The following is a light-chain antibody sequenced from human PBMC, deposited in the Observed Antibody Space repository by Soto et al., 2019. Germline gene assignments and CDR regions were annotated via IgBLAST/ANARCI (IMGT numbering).Light chain of an antibody. J-gene: IGLJ2*01. CDR1: SGHSSYA. CDR3: QTWGTGIVV. Sequence: QLVLTQSPSASASLVASVKLTCTLSSGHSSYAIAWHQQQPEKGPRYLMKLNSDGSHSKGDGIPDRFSGSSSGAERYLPISSLQSEDEADYYCQTWGTGIVVFGGGTKLTVL. CDR2: LNSDGSH. V-gene: IGLV4-69*01.